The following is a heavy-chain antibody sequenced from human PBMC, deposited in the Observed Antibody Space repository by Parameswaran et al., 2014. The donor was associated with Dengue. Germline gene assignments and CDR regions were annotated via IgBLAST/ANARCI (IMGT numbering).Heavy chain of an antibody. D-gene: IGHD6-13*01. CDR2: IYYSGST. Sequence: WIRQPPGKGLEWIGYIYYSGSTNYNPSLKSRVTISVDTSKNQLSLKLSSVTAADTAVYYCARGGYSSSWYSYYYYYMDVWGKGTTVTVSS. V-gene: IGHV4-59*01. CDR3: ARGGYSSSWYSYYYYYMDV. J-gene: IGHJ6*03.